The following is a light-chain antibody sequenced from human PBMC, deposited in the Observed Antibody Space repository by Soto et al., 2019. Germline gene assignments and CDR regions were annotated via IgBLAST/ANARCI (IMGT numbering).Light chain of an antibody. CDR3: QQYYSYPAIT. CDR2: AAS. CDR1: QGISSY. Sequence: AIRMTQSPSSFSASTGVRVTITCRASQGISSYLAWYQQKPGKAPKLLIYAASTLQSGVPSRFSGSGSGTDFTLTISCLQSEDFATYYCQQYYSYPAITFGQGTRLEIK. V-gene: IGKV1-8*01. J-gene: IGKJ5*01.